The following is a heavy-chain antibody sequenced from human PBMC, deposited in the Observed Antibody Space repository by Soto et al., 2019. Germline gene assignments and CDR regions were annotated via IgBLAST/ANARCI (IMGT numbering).Heavy chain of an antibody. D-gene: IGHD3-22*01. J-gene: IGHJ6*02. CDR1: GGSISSGDYY. V-gene: IGHV4-30-4*01. CDR2: VFYSGST. CDR3: ASARYFYGSSAYYPYYFYGMDV. Sequence: SETLSLTCTVSGGSISSGDYYWSWIRQPPGKGLEWIGYVFYSGSTYYSPSLKSRLTISVDTSKNQFSLKLSSVTAADTAIYYCASARYFYGSSAYYPYYFYGMDVWGQGTTVTVSS.